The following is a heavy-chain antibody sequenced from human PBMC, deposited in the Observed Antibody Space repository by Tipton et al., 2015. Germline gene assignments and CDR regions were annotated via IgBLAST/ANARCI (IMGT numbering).Heavy chain of an antibody. CDR3: TRDTEQWPPSGYYYYGMDV. V-gene: IGHV3-49*03. CDR1: GFTFGNYG. D-gene: IGHD6-19*01. CDR2: IRSKAYGGTT. J-gene: IGHJ6*02. Sequence: SLRLSCTTSGFTFGNYGMSWFRQAPGKGLEWVGFIRSKAYGGTTEYAASVKGRFTISRDDSKSIAYLQMNSLKTEDTAVYYCTRDTEQWPPSGYYYYGMDVWGQGTTVTVSS.